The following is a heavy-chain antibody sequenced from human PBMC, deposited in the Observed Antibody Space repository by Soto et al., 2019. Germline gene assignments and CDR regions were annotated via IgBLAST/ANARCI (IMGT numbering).Heavy chain of an antibody. Sequence: PGRPLRHPCAASEFTFSSYGSSWVRKAPGKGLEWVSVISGSDDSTYYADSVKGRFTISRDNSKNTLYLQMNSLRAEETAAYYCAKRSSSSTFDYWGQGTLVTVSS. V-gene: IGHV3-23*01. CDR1: EFTFSSYG. D-gene: IGHD6-6*01. CDR2: ISGSDDST. CDR3: AKRSSSSTFDY. J-gene: IGHJ4*02.